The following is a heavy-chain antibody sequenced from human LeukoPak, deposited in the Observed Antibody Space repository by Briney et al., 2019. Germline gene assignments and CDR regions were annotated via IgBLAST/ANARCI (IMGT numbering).Heavy chain of an antibody. D-gene: IGHD2/OR15-2a*01. J-gene: IGHJ6*03. CDR3: AREYFEVRRKDATYYLDV. CDR2: VHYTGTT. CDR1: GASLISSHY. V-gene: IGHV4-59*11. Sequence: SGTLSLTCSVSGASLISSHYWCWIRQFPGKVLEWIGFVHYTGTTAYNRSLKSRVSISIDTSKKQFSLHLNSLTAADTAVYYCAREYFEVRRKDATYYLDVWGKGTTVTVSS.